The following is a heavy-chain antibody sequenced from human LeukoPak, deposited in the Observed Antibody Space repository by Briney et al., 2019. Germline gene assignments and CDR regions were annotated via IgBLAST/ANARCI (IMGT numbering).Heavy chain of an antibody. D-gene: IGHD6-13*01. V-gene: IGHV4-39*01. J-gene: IGHJ5*02. Sequence: SETLSLTCTVYGGSFSGYYWGWIRQPPGKGLEWIGSIYYSGSTYYNPSLKSRVTISVDTSKNQFSLKLSSVTAADTAVYYCASSISSSWARGFDPWGQGTLVTVSS. CDR2: IYYSGST. CDR1: GGSFSGYY. CDR3: ASSISSSWARGFDP.